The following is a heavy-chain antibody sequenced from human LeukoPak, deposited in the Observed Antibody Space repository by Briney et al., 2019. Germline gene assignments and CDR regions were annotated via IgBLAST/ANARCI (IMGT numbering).Heavy chain of an antibody. CDR2: ISSSSSTI. J-gene: IGHJ4*02. V-gene: IGHV3-48*01. CDR1: GFTFSSYS. CDR3: ARDRSLDY. Sequence: GGSLRLSCAASGFTFSSYSMNWVRQAPGKGLEWVSYISSSSSTIYYADSVKGRSTISRDNAKNSLYLQMNSLRAEDTAVYYCARDRSLDYWGQGTLVTVSS.